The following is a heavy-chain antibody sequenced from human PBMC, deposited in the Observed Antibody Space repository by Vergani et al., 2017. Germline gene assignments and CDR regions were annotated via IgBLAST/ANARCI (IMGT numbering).Heavy chain of an antibody. Sequence: QVQLVQSGAEVKKPGSSVKVSCKASGGTFSSYAISWVRQAPGQGLEWMGGIIPIFGTANYAQKFQGRVTMTADESTSTAYMELIMLRSEDTAVYYCARDEGSSGWSDAFDIWGQGTMVTVSS. CDR1: GGTFSSYA. J-gene: IGHJ3*02. D-gene: IGHD6-19*01. V-gene: IGHV1-69*01. CDR2: IIPIFGTA. CDR3: ARDEGSSGWSDAFDI.